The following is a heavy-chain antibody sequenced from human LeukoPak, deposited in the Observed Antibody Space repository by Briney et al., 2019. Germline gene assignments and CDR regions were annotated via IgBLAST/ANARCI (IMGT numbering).Heavy chain of an antibody. V-gene: IGHV1-8*01. CDR2: MNPNSGNT. CDR3: ARAPAAAGTFRGKKNWFDP. Sequence: ASVKVSCKASGYTFTSYDINWVRQATGQGLEWMGWMNPNSGNTGYAQKFQGRVTMTRNTSISTAYMELSSLRSEDTAVYYCARAPAAAGTFRGKKNWFDPWGQGTLVTVSS. CDR1: GYTFTSYD. J-gene: IGHJ5*02. D-gene: IGHD6-13*01.